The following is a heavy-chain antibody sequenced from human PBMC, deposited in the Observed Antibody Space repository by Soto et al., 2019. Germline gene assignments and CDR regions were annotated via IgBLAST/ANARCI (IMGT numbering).Heavy chain of an antibody. CDR3: ARGAGTAMAHNWFDP. Sequence: SETLSLTCTVSGGSIRSSDYYWTWIRQPPGKGLEWIGYIYYSGSANYNPSLKSRVTISVDTSKNQFSLKLSSVTAADTAVYYCARGAGTAMAHNWFDPWGQGTLVTVSS. CDR2: IYYSGSA. V-gene: IGHV4-30-4*02. D-gene: IGHD5-18*01. CDR1: GGSIRSSDYY. J-gene: IGHJ5*02.